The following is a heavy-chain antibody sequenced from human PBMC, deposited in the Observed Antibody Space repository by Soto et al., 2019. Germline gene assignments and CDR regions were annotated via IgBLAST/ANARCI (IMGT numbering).Heavy chain of an antibody. Sequence: GGSLRLSCAASGFTFSSYAMSWVRQAPGKGLEWVSAISGSGGSTYYADSVKGRFTISRDNSKNTLYLQMNSLRAEDTAVYYCAKDGSSSWLYNWCDPWGQGTLVTVSS. D-gene: IGHD6-13*01. CDR2: ISGSGGST. CDR3: AKDGSSSWLYNWCDP. V-gene: IGHV3-23*01. J-gene: IGHJ5*02. CDR1: GFTFSSYA.